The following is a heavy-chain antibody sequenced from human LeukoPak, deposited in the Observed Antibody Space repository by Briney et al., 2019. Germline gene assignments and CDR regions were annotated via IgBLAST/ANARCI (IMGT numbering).Heavy chain of an antibody. J-gene: IGHJ5*02. CDR2: IYYSGST. Sequence: KTSETLSLTCTVSGGSISSSSYYWGWIRQPPGKGLEWIGSIYYSGSTYYNPSLKSRVTISVDTSKNQFSLKLSSVTAADTAVYYCARAGYCSGGSCYSLRWFDPWGQGTLVTVSS. CDR1: GGSISSSSYY. V-gene: IGHV4-39*07. CDR3: ARAGYCSGGSCYSLRWFDP. D-gene: IGHD2-15*01.